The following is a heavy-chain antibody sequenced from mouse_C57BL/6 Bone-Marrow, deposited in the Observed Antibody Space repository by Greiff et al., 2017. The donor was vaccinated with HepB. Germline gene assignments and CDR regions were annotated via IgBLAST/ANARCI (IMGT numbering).Heavy chain of an antibody. CDR2: IYPGGGYT. Sequence: VQLQQSGAELVRPGTSVKMSCKASGYTFTNYWIGWAKQRPGHGLEWIGDIYPGGGYTNYNEKFKGKATLTADKASSTAYMQFSSLTSEDSAIYYCARGDSNYVSLDYWGQGTTLTVSS. V-gene: IGHV1-63*01. J-gene: IGHJ2*01. CDR3: ARGDSNYVSLDY. CDR1: GYTFTNYW. D-gene: IGHD2-5*01.